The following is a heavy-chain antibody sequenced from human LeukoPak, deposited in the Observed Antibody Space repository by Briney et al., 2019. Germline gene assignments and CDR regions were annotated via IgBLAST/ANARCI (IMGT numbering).Heavy chain of an antibody. V-gene: IGHV3-30-3*01. Sequence: PGGSLRLSCAASGFDFSSYVMHWVRQGPGKGLEWVAVISPEGYMKDYADSVKGRFTVSRDNSKNTVYLQMNSLSAEDTSRYYCARGNLYTAATIEDYWGQGTLVTVSS. D-gene: IGHD3-16*01. J-gene: IGHJ4*02. CDR1: GFDFSSYV. CDR3: ARGNLYTAATIEDY. CDR2: ISPEGYMK.